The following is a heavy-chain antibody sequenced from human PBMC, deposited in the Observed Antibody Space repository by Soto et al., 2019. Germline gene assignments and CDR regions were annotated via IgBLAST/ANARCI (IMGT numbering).Heavy chain of an antibody. J-gene: IGHJ4*02. CDR2: IYSGGSA. D-gene: IGHD5-18*01. CDR3: ARQGYSYGGGDFDY. Sequence: EVQLVESGGGLVQPGGSLRLSCAASGFTVSSNYMSWVRQAPGKGLEWVSVIYSGGSAYYADSVKGRFTISRDNSKTTLYLQMNSLRAEDTAVYYCARQGYSYGGGDFDYWGQGTLVTVSS. V-gene: IGHV3-66*04. CDR1: GFTVSSNY.